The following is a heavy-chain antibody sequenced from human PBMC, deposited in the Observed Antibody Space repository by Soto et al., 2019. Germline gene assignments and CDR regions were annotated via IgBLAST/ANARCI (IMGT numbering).Heavy chain of an antibody. V-gene: IGHV4-59*01. Sequence: LSLTCTVSGGSIISYYWSWIRQPPGKGLEWIGYIYYSGSTNYNPSLKSRVTISVDTSKNQFSLKLSSVTAADTAVYYCARKKTRPGLFDPWGQGTLVTVSS. D-gene: IGHD3-10*01. CDR1: GGSIISYY. CDR3: ARKKTRPGLFDP. CDR2: IYYSGST. J-gene: IGHJ5*02.